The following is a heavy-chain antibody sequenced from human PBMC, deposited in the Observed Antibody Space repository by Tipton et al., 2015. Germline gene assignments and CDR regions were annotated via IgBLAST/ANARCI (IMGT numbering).Heavy chain of an antibody. V-gene: IGHV4-4*02. J-gene: IGHJ6*02. CDR1: GFTFSNYNM. CDR3: AREITALYMDV. CDR2: IYHSGST. Sequence: SLRLSCAASGFTFSNYNMNWVRQAPGKGLEWIGEIYHSGSTNHNPSLKSRVAISLDKSRNQFFLKLSSVTAADTAVYYCAREITALYMDVWGQGTTVTVSS. D-gene: IGHD3-16*01.